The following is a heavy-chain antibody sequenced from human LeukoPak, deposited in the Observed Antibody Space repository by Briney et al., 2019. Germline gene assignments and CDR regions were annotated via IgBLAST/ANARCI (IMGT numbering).Heavy chain of an antibody. J-gene: IGHJ4*02. CDR3: ASQKLAVAAFDY. V-gene: IGHV1-18*01. D-gene: IGHD6-19*01. CDR1: GYTFASYG. Sequence: ASVKVSCKASGYTFASYGISWVRQAPGQGLEWMGWISAYNGNTNYAQKLQGRVTMTTDTSTSTAYMELRSLRSDDTAVYYCASQKLAVAAFDYWGQGTLVTVSS. CDR2: ISAYNGNT.